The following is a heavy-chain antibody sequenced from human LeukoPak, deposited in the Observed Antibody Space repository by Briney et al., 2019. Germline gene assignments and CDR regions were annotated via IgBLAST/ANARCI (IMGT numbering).Heavy chain of an antibody. CDR1: GGSISSSSYY. J-gene: IGHJ6*03. D-gene: IGHD1-26*01. CDR2: IYYSGST. Sequence: SETLSLTCTVSGGSISSSSYYWGWIRQPPGKGLEWIGSIYYSGSTYYNPSLKSRVTISVETSKNQFSLKLSSVTAADTAMYYCARHRSVRVGTTPSEYYYYVDVWGKGTTVTVSS. V-gene: IGHV4-39*07. CDR3: ARHRSVRVGTTPSEYYYYVDV.